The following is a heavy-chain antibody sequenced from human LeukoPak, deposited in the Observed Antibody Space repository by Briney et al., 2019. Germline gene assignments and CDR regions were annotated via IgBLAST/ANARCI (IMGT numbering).Heavy chain of an antibody. J-gene: IGHJ5*02. CDR1: GYTFTSYA. CDR2: INAGNGNT. CDR3: ASEGYCSGGSCYINWFDP. Sequence: GSVKVSCKASGYTFTSYAMHWVRQTPGQRLEWMGWINAGNGNTKYSQKFRGRVTITRDTSASTAYMELSSLRSEDTAVYYCASEGYCSGGSCYINWFDPWGQGTLVTVSS. V-gene: IGHV1-3*01. D-gene: IGHD2-15*01.